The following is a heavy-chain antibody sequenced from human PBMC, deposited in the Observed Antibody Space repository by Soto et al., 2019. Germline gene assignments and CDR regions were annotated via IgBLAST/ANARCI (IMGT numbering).Heavy chain of an antibody. V-gene: IGHV4-39*01. CDR3: ARRPFTKCLDY. D-gene: IGHD2-8*01. Sequence: QLQLQESGPGLVKPSETLSLTCAVSGGSISGNNYYWGWVRQSPGKGLEWMGSIHNSGRPYYNPSLKSRVPLSVDTSINRFALQRRSVTAADTAVYFCARRPFTKCLDYWGMGTLVTVSS. CDR2: IHNSGRP. J-gene: IGHJ4*02. CDR1: GGSISGNNYY.